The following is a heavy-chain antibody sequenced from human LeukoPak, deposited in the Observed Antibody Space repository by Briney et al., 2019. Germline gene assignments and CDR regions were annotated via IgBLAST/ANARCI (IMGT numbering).Heavy chain of an antibody. CDR2: IWYDGSNK. D-gene: IGHD5-12*01. CDR3: ARDWLSAGGYTSGY. CDR1: GFTFSSYG. Sequence: GRSLRLSCAASGFTFSSYGMHWVRQAPGKGLEWVAVIWYDGSNKCYADSVKGRFTISRDNSKNTLYLQMNSLRAEDTAVYYCARDWLSAGGYTSGYWGQGTLVTVSS. J-gene: IGHJ4*02. V-gene: IGHV3-33*01.